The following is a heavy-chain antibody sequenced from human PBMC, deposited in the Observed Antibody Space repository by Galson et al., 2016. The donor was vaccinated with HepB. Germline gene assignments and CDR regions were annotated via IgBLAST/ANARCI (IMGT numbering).Heavy chain of an antibody. D-gene: IGHD3-10*01. CDR3: AKRDLLWFGDPNAFDV. Sequence: SLRLSCAASGFTFTNYGMNWLRQAPGKGLEWVAYISNVGSKRYFADSVKGRFTISRDNSKNTLFLHMSSLRAEDTAVYYCAKRDLLWFGDPNAFDVWGQGTMVTVSS. V-gene: IGHV3-30*18. J-gene: IGHJ3*01. CDR1: GFTFTNYG. CDR2: ISNVGSKR.